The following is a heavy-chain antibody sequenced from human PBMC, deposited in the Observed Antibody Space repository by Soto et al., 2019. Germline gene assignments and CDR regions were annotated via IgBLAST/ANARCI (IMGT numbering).Heavy chain of an antibody. J-gene: IGHJ5*02. CDR2: ISSSSSTI. Sequence: GGSLRLSCAASGFTFSSYSMNWVRQAPGKGLEWVSYISSSSSTIYYADSVKGRFTISRDNAKNSLYLQMNSLRDEDTAVYYCARDWDYGGNSDVNWFDPWGQGTLVTVSS. V-gene: IGHV3-48*02. CDR1: GFTFSSYS. CDR3: ARDWDYGGNSDVNWFDP. D-gene: IGHD4-17*01.